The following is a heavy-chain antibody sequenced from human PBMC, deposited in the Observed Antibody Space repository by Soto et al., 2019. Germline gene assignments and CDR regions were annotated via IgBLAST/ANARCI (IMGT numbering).Heavy chain of an antibody. J-gene: IGHJ5*02. CDR2: IYYSGST. Sequence: SETLSLTCTVSGGSISSYYWSWIRQPPGKGLEWFGYIYYSGSTNYNPSLKSRVTISVDTSKNQFSLKLSSVTAADTAVYYCARGGLRFLEWLSSMYNWFDPWGQGTLVTVSS. CDR3: ARGGLRFLEWLSSMYNWFDP. V-gene: IGHV4-59*01. CDR1: GGSISSYY. D-gene: IGHD3-3*01.